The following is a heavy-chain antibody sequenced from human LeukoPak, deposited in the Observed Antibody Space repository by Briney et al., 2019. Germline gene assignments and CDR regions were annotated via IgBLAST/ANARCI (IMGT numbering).Heavy chain of an antibody. Sequence: GGSLRLSCAASGFTFSSSAMSWVRQVPGKGLEWVSGISASGGSTSYADSVRGRFTISGDNSKNTLYVQMNSLRDEDTAVYYCAKNLYCGGGSCYPSALGMDVWGQGTTVTVSS. CDR2: ISASGGST. CDR1: GFTFSSSA. CDR3: AKNLYCGGGSCYPSALGMDV. J-gene: IGHJ6*02. V-gene: IGHV3-23*01. D-gene: IGHD2-15*01.